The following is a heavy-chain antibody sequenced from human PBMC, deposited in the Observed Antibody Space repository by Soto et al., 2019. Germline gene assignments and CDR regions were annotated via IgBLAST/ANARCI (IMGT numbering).Heavy chain of an antibody. D-gene: IGHD6-13*01. V-gene: IGHV1-24*01. CDR3: ARALGAAAGRTSYYYYYGMDV. Sequence: ASVKVSCKVSGYTLTELSIHWVRQAPGKGLEWMGGFDPEDGETLYAQKFQGRVTMTEDTSTDTAYMDLSSLSSEDTAVYYCARALGAAAGRTSYYYYYGMDVWGQGTTVTVSS. CDR1: GYTLTELS. J-gene: IGHJ6*02. CDR2: FDPEDGET.